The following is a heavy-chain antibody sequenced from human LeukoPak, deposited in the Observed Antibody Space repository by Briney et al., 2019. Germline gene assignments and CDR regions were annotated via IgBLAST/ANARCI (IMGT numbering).Heavy chain of an antibody. Sequence: GRSLRLSCAASGFTFSNYVLHWVRQAPGKGLEWMTAISYDGNSEYYADSVKGQFTISRDNSKNTLFLQMNSLRPEDTGVYYCARGGPTGYNPFDYWGQGTLVTVSS. V-gene: IGHV3-30-3*01. D-gene: IGHD5-18*01. CDR2: ISYDGNSE. CDR1: GFTFSNYV. J-gene: IGHJ4*02. CDR3: ARGGPTGYNPFDY.